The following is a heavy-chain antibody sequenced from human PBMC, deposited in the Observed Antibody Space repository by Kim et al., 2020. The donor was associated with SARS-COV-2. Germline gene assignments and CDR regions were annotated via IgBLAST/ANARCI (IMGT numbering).Heavy chain of an antibody. V-gene: IGHV3-33*01. CDR2: IWYDGSEK. CDR1: AFTFSTYA. CDR3: ARSPKEASTNWVFFDS. J-gene: IGHJ4*02. Sequence: GGSLRLSCAASAFTFSTYAMHWVRQAPGKGLEWVAVIWYDGSEKFYADSVKGRFTISRDNSKNTLYLQMNSLRAEDTAVYYCARSPKEASTNWVFFDSWGQGTLSPSPQ. D-gene: IGHD2-2*01.